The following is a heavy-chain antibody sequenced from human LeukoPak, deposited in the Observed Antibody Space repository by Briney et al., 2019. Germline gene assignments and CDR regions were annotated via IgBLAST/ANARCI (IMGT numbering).Heavy chain of an antibody. D-gene: IGHD2-2*01. J-gene: IGHJ4*02. V-gene: IGHV1-69*05. CDR1: GYNFESYA. CDR2: IIPIFGTA. Sequence: SVKVSCKASGYNFESYAISWVRQAPGQGLEWMGGIIPIFGTANYAQKFQGRVTITTDESTSTAYMELSSLRSEDTAVYYCARAPIVVVPAATYYFDYWGQGTLVTVSS. CDR3: ARAPIVVVPAATYYFDY.